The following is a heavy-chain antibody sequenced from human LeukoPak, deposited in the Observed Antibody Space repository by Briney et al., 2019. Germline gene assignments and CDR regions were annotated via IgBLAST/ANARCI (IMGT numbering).Heavy chain of an antibody. CDR3: AKIRAPYSSSWNPFDY. CDR1: GFTFSNYA. V-gene: IGHV3-23*01. CDR2: ISGSGDST. J-gene: IGHJ4*02. Sequence: GGSLRLSCAASGFTFSNYAMSWVRQAPGKGLEWVSGISGSGDSTYCADSVRGRFIITRDNSKNTVYVQMNSLRVEDTAIYYCAKIRAPYSSSWNPFDYWGQGTLVTVSS. D-gene: IGHD6-13*01.